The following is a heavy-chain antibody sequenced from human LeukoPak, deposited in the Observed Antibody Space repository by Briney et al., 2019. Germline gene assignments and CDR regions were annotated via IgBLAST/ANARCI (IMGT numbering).Heavy chain of an antibody. D-gene: IGHD3-10*01. CDR2: LNWNGAST. V-gene: IGHV3-20*04. CDR3: ARGKTGSYYSRSYYMDV. Sequence: AGGSLRLSCAASGFTFDDYGLGWVRQVPGKGLEWVSGLNWNGASTGYADSVKGRFTISRDNAKNSLYLQMNSLRAEDTAVYYCARGKTGSYYSRSYYMDVWGKGTTVTISS. J-gene: IGHJ6*03. CDR1: GFTFDDYG.